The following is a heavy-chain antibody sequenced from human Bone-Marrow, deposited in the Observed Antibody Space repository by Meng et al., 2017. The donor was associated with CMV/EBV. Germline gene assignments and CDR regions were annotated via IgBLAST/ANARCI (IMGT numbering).Heavy chain of an antibody. V-gene: IGHV3-74*01. CDR1: GFTFSSYW. Sequence: GGSLRLSCAASGFTFSSYWMHWVRQAPGKGLVWVSRINSDGSSTSYADSVKGRFTISRDNAKNSLYLQMNSLRAEDTAVYYCARIVARGLRYNWFDPWGQGTLVTVSS. J-gene: IGHJ5*02. D-gene: IGHD5-12*01. CDR2: INSDGSST. CDR3: ARIVARGLRYNWFDP.